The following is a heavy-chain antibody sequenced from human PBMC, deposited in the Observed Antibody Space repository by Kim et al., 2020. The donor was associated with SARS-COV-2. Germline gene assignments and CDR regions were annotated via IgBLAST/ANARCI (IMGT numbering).Heavy chain of an antibody. J-gene: IGHJ6*04. CDR1: GFAFSDYY. D-gene: IGHD6-13*01. CDR2: INSGSSYR. CDR3: ARVEYRRSWYAMDV. Sequence: GGSLRLSCAASGFAFSDYYMTWIRQAPGKGLEWVSYINSGSSYRNSADSVKGRFTISRDNAKNSLYLQMNSLRAEDTAIYYCARVEYRRSWYAMDVWGKGTTVTVST. V-gene: IGHV3-11*06.